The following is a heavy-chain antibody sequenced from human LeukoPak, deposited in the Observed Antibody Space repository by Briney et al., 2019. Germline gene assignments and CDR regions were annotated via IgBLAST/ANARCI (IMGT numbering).Heavy chain of an antibody. CDR1: GYTFTGYH. CDR3: ARVLPDSYNWFDP. CDR2: INPNSGGT. V-gene: IGHV1-2*02. Sequence: GASVKVSCKASGYTFTGYHMHWVRQAPGQGLEWMGWINPNSGGTNYAQKFQGRVTMTRDTSISTAYMELSRLRSDDTAVYYCARVLPDSYNWFDPWGQGTLVTVSS. J-gene: IGHJ5*02. D-gene: IGHD3-10*01.